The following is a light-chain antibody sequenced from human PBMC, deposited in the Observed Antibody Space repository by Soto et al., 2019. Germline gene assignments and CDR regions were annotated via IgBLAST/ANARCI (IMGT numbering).Light chain of an antibody. CDR3: CSFAHSNTYV. Sequence: QPALTQPASVSGSPGQSIALSCTGTSSDVGSYNLVSWYQQYPGKAPKPLISEGGKRPSGISNRFSGSKSGNTASLTISGLQAEDEADYYCCSFAHSNTYVFGPGTKVTVL. CDR2: EGG. V-gene: IGLV2-23*01. CDR1: SSDVGSYNL. J-gene: IGLJ1*01.